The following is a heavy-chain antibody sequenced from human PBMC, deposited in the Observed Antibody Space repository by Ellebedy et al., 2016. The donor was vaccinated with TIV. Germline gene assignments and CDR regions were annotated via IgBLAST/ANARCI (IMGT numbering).Heavy chain of an antibody. J-gene: IGHJ6*03. CDR3: AGAHYDFWSGLRYYYMDV. D-gene: IGHD3-3*01. CDR2: IYYSGST. Sequence: SETLSLTXTVSGGSISSYYWSWIRQPPGKGLEWIGYIYYSGSTNYNPSLKSRVTISVDTSKNQFSLKLSSVTAADTAVYYCAGAHYDFWSGLRYYYMDVWGKGTTVTVSS. V-gene: IGHV4-59*01. CDR1: GGSISSYY.